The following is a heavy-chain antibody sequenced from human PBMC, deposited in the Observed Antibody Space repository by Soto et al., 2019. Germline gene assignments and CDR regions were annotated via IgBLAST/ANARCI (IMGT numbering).Heavy chain of an antibody. J-gene: IGHJ2*01. CDR2: ISYDGVTK. D-gene: IGHD1-26*01. CDR3: ARSPQPTRGIHYYCDM. Sequence: QVHLVESGGGVVQPGRSLGLSCATSGFTFNMYGMHWVRQAPGKGLEWVAAISYDGVTKYYADSVKGRFIISRDDAKNTLYVQMNSLTGDDTAVYYCARSPQPTRGIHYYCDMWGRGIVFSVSS. V-gene: IGHV3-30*03. CDR1: GFTFNMYG.